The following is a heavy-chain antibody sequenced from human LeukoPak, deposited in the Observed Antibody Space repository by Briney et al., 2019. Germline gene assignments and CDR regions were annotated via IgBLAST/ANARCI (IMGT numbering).Heavy chain of an antibody. V-gene: IGHV1-8*03. D-gene: IGHD6-19*01. CDR3: ARGSPSAAVAGVDY. J-gene: IGHJ4*02. CDR2: MNPNSGDT. CDR1: GYTFTSYD. Sequence: ASVKVSCKASGYTFTSYDINWVRQATGQGLEWMGWMNPNSGDTGYAQKFQGRVTITRNTSISTAYMELSSLRSEDTAVYYCARGSPSAAVAGVDYWGQGTLVTVSS.